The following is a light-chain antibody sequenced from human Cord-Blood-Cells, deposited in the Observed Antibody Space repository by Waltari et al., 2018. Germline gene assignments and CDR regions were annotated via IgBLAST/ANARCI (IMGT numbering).Light chain of an antibody. CDR2: DAS. CDR3: QQRWT. Sequence: EIVLTQSPATLSFSPGERATLSCMASQSVSSYLAWYQQKPGQAHRLLIYDASNRATGIPARFSGSGSGTDFTLTISSLEPEDFAVYYCQQRWTFGQGTKVEIK. V-gene: IGKV3-11*01. J-gene: IGKJ1*01. CDR1: QSVSSY.